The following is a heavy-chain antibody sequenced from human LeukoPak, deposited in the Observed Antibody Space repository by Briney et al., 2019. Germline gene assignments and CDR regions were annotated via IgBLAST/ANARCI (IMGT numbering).Heavy chain of an antibody. CDR3: ARVYCSGGSCYSNYFDY. CDR1: GGTFSSYA. D-gene: IGHD2-15*01. CDR2: IIPILGIA. J-gene: IGHJ4*02. Sequence: SVKVSCKASGGTFSSYAISWVRQAPGQGLEWMGRIIPILGIANYAQKFQGRVTITADKSTSTAYMELSSLRSEDTAVYYCARVYCSGGSCYSNYFDYWGQGTLVTVSS. V-gene: IGHV1-69*04.